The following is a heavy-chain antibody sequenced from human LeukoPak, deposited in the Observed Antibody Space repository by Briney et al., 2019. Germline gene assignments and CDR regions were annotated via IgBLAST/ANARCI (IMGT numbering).Heavy chain of an antibody. CDR1: GYTFTSYG. V-gene: IGHV1-46*01. Sequence: ASVKVSCKASGYTFTSYGISWVRQAPGQGLEWMGIINPSGGSTSYAQKFQGRVTMTRDTSTSTVYMELSSLRSEDTAVYYCARDQAGWLRKGFDYWGQGTLVTVSS. CDR3: ARDQAGWLRKGFDY. J-gene: IGHJ4*02. D-gene: IGHD5-12*01. CDR2: INPSGGST.